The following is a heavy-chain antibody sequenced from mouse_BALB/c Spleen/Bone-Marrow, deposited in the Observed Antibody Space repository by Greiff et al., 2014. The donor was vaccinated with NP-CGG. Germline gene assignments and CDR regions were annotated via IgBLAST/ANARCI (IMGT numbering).Heavy chain of an antibody. CDR3: ARYYYGFLDY. V-gene: IGHV2-9*02. D-gene: IGHD1-2*01. Sequence: QVQLQQSGPGLVAPPQTLSITCTVSGFSLTSYGVHWVRQSPGKGLEWLGVIWAGGSTNYNSALMSRLSISKDNSKSQVFLKMNSLQTDDTAMYYCARYYYGFLDYWGQGTTLTVSS. J-gene: IGHJ2*01. CDR2: IWAGGST. CDR1: GFSLTSYG.